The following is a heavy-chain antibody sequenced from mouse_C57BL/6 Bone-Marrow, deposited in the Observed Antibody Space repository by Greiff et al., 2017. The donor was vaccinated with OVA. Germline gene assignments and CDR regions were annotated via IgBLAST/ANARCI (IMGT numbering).Heavy chain of an antibody. V-gene: IGHV6-6*01. J-gene: IGHJ3*01. CDR2: IRNKANNHAT. D-gene: IGHD1-1*01. CDR1: GFTFSDAW. CDR3: TPNYGSSAAWFAY. Sequence: EVKLQESGGGLVQPGGSMKLSCAASGFTFSDAWMDWVRQSPEKGLEWVAEIRNKANNHATYYAESVKGRFTISRDDSKSSVYLQMNSIRDEDTGIYYGTPNYGSSAAWFAYWGKGTLVTVSA.